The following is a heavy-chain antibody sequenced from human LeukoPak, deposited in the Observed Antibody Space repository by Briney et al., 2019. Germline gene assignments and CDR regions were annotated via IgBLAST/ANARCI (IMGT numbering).Heavy chain of an antibody. CDR1: GFTFSSYA. CDR3: ARTLRGGKFDY. CDR2: ISGSDGST. D-gene: IGHD4-23*01. V-gene: IGHV3-23*01. J-gene: IGHJ4*02. Sequence: GGSLRLSCAASGFTFSSYAMSWVRQAPGKGLEWVSGISGSDGSTYYADSVKGRFTISRDYSKNTLYVQMNSPRAEDTAVYYCARTLRGGKFDYWGQGTLVTVSS.